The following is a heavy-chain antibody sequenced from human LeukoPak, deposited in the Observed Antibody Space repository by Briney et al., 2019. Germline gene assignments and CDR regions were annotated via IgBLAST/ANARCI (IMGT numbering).Heavy chain of an antibody. CDR2: INEDGSNK. CDR3: TRVIVAVPVYFDYFDF. V-gene: IGHV3-7*01. Sequence: GGSLRLSCTASGFSFSNHYMRWIRQAPGKGLEWVANINEDGSNKWHLGSVKGRFTVSRDNARNSLYLQMNSLRVEDTAVYYCTRVIVAVPVYFDYFDFWGRGVLVTVSS. D-gene: IGHD6-19*01. CDR1: GFSFSNHY. J-gene: IGHJ4*02.